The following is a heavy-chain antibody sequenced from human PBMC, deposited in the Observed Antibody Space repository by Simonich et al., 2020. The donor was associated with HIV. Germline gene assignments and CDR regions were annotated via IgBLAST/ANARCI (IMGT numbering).Heavy chain of an antibody. CDR3: ARRTGYDLDY. Sequence: QVHLQQWGAGLLKPSETLSLTCAVYGGSFSGYYWSWIRQPPGKGLEWIGEINHSGSTDYTPSLESRVTISVDTSKNQFSLKLSSVTAADTAVYYCARRTGYDLDYWGQGTLVTVSS. V-gene: IGHV4-34*01. J-gene: IGHJ4*02. D-gene: IGHD5-12*01. CDR1: GGSFSGYY. CDR2: INHSGST.